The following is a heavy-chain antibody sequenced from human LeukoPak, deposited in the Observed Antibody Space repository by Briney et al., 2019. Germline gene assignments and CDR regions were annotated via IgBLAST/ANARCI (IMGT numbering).Heavy chain of an antibody. CDR2: IKQDGSEK. D-gene: IGHD3-3*01. V-gene: IGHV3-7*01. CDR3: ARVARPDYDFWSGYYVGAFDY. J-gene: IGHJ4*02. Sequence: PGGSLRLSCAASGFTFSSYWMSWVRQAPGKGLEWVANIKQDGSEKYYVDSVKGRFTISRDNAKNSLYLQMNSLRAEDTAVYYCARVARPDYDFWSGYYVGAFDYWGQGTLVTVSS. CDR1: GFTFSSYW.